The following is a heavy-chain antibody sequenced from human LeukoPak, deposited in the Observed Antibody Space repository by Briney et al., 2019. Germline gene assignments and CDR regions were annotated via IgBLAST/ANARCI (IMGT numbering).Heavy chain of an antibody. CDR1: GGTFNSYV. Sequence: GASVRVSCKASGGTFNSYVISWVRQAPGQGLEWMGGIIPLFDTATYAQKFQDRVTITADTSTSTVYMELSSLRSEDTAVYFCARGSSGISSWLDPWGQGTLVTVSS. CDR2: IIPLFDTA. V-gene: IGHV1-69*06. J-gene: IGHJ5*02. D-gene: IGHD6-19*01. CDR3: ARGSSGISSWLDP.